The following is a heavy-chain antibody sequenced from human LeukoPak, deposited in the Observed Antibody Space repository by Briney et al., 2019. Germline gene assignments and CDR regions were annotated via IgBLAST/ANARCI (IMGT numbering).Heavy chain of an antibody. D-gene: IGHD2-15*01. Sequence: GGSLRLSCAASGYTFDDYAMHWVRQAPGKGLEWVSGNSWHSGSIGYAESVKGRFTISRDNAKNSLYLHMNSLRAEDTALYYCAKALGGYCSGGSCYLGAFDVWGQAAMVTVSS. V-gene: IGHV3-9*01. J-gene: IGHJ3*01. CDR3: AKALGGYCSGGSCYLGAFDV. CDR1: GYTFDDYA. CDR2: NSWHSGSI.